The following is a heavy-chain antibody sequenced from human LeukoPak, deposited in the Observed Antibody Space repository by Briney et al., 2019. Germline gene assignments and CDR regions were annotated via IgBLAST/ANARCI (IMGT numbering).Heavy chain of an antibody. CDR3: AITSITMTHGT. D-gene: IGHD3-22*01. J-gene: IGHJ4*02. Sequence: SETLSLTCTVSGGSISSYYWSWIRQPPGKGLERIGYIYYSGSTNYNPSLKSRVTISGDTSKNQFSLKLSSVTAADTAVYYCAITSITMTHGTWGQGTLVTVSS. CDR1: GGSISSYY. CDR2: IYYSGST. V-gene: IGHV4-59*01.